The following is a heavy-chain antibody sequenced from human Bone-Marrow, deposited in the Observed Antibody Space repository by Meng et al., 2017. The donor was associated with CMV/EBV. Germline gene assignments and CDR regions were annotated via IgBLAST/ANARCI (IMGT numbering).Heavy chain of an antibody. V-gene: IGHV3-49*04. CDR1: GFTFGDYA. CDR2: IRSKAYGRAT. Sequence: GESLKISCAASGFTFGDYAVTWVRQAPGKGLEWVGVIRSKAYGRATEYAASVKGRFTISRDDTKTIAYLQMNSLKTEDTAAYYCGTWYDFWSGRDFEYWGQGTLVTVSS. CDR3: GTWYDFWSGRDFEY. J-gene: IGHJ4*02. D-gene: IGHD3-3*01.